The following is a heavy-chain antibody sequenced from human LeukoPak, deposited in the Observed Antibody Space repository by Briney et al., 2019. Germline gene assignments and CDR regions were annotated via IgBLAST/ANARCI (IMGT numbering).Heavy chain of an antibody. V-gene: IGHV1-69*13. CDR1: GGTFSSYT. Sequence: SVKVSCKASGGTFSSYTISWVRQAPGQGLEWMGGINPIFGTATYAQKFQGRVTITADESMSIAYMELSSLRSEDTAVYYCARALPTHYGDYRYYMDVWGKGTTVTISS. D-gene: IGHD4-17*01. CDR2: INPIFGTA. CDR3: ARALPTHYGDYRYYMDV. J-gene: IGHJ6*03.